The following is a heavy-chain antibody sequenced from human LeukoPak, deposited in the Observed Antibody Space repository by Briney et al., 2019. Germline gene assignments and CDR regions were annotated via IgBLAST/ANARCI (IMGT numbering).Heavy chain of an antibody. Sequence: GGSLRLSCAASGFTFSTYSMNWVRQAPGKGLEWVSSISSSSSYIYYADSVKGRFTISRDNSKNTLYLQMNSLRAEDTAVYYCAREGGRYYYDSSGYYSAFDIWGQGTLVTVSS. V-gene: IGHV3-21*01. CDR2: ISSSSSYI. J-gene: IGHJ4*02. CDR3: AREGGRYYYDSSGYYSAFDI. D-gene: IGHD3-22*01. CDR1: GFTFSTYS.